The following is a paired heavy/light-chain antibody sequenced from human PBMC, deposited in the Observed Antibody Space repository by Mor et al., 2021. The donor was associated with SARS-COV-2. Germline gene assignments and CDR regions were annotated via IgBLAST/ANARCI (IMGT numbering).Heavy chain of an antibody. CDR3: VTGICASTNCPSTIFEH. CDR1: GLRFSVYD. D-gene: IGHD1-1*01. CDR2: ISYDATYQ. Sequence: QVHLVESGGGVVQPGTSLRLSCVASGLRFSVYDMHWVRQVPGKGLEWVAVISYDATYQKYPDSVKGRFTVSRDSATNTVYLEINRLRVEDTAVFYCVTGICASTNCPSTIFEHWGQGALVTVSS. V-gene: IGHV3-30*03. J-gene: IGHJ4*02.
Light chain of an antibody. CDR2: QVT. CDR3: CSYTRDRNWL. V-gene: IGLV2-23*02. Sequence: SALTQPASVSASPGQSITISCTGTSDDIGNYYLVSWYQQKPGKAPKLLIYQVTSRPSGVSNRFSGFKSGNTASLAISELQSEDEADYYCCSYTRDRNWLFGGGTRVTV. J-gene: IGLJ3*02. CDR1: SDDIGNYYL.